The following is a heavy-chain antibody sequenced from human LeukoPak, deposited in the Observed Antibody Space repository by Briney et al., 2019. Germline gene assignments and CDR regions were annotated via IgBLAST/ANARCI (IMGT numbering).Heavy chain of an antibody. CDR3: ARQAQFTLRFLEWSCGAFDI. CDR1: GGTFSSYA. J-gene: IGHJ3*02. Sequence: SVKVSCKASGGTFSSYAISWVRQAPGQGLEWMGGIIPIFGTANYAQKFQGRVTITADESTSTAYMELSSLRSEDTAVYYCARQAQFTLRFLEWSCGAFDIWGQGTMVTVSS. D-gene: IGHD3-3*01. V-gene: IGHV1-69*13. CDR2: IIPIFGTA.